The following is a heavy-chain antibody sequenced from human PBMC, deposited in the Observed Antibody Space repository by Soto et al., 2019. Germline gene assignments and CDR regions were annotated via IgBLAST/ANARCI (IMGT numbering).Heavy chain of an antibody. Sequence: QVRLQESGPGLVKPSKTLSLTCTVSGGSISSGDYYWSWIRHHPGGGLEWIGYIHYSGNTYHDPSLKSRLTMSVDTSKNQFSLNLSSVTAADTAVYYCARTPGGAPADYYFDYWGLGTLVTVSS. J-gene: IGHJ4*02. V-gene: IGHV4-31*03. CDR3: ARTPGGAPADYYFDY. CDR2: IHYSGNT. CDR1: GGSISSGDYY. D-gene: IGHD4-17*01.